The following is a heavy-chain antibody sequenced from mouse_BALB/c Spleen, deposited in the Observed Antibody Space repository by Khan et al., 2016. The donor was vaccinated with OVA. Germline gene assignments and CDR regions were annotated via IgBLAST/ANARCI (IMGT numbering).Heavy chain of an antibody. V-gene: IGHV2-2*02. Sequence: QVQLKQSGPGLVQPSQSLSFTCTVSGFSLTSYGIHWVRQSPGKGLEWLEVIWSGGSTDYDAAFISRLSISKDNSKSQVFFKMNSLQGNDTAIYYCARNYDYDEGLIYWGQGTLVTVSA. CDR1: GFSLTSYG. J-gene: IGHJ3*01. D-gene: IGHD2-4*01. CDR2: IWSGGST. CDR3: ARNYDYDEGLIY.